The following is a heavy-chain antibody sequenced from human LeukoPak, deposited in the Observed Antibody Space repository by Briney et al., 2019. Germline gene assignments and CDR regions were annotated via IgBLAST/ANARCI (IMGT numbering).Heavy chain of an antibody. V-gene: IGHV3-11*01. CDR3: ARGTYYYDSSGYYYIDY. J-gene: IGHJ4*02. Sequence: PGGSLRLSCAASGFTFSDYYMTWIRQAPGKGQEWISYISNSGSTINYADCVKGRFTISRDNAKNSLYLQMNSLRAEDTAVYYCARGTYYYDSSGYYYIDYWGQGTLVTVSS. D-gene: IGHD3-22*01. CDR2: ISNSGSTI. CDR1: GFTFSDYY.